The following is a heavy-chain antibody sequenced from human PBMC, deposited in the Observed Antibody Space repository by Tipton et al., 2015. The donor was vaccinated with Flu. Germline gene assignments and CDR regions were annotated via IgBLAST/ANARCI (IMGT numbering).Heavy chain of an antibody. CDR3: AGAFDY. Sequence: SLRLSCAASGFTFDDYTVHWVRQAPGKGLEWVSSINWVSSAMDYADSVRGRFTISRDNAKNTLYLQMNSLRAEDTAVYYCAGAFDYWGQGTLVTVSS. J-gene: IGHJ4*02. CDR2: INWVSSAM. CDR1: GFTFDDYT. V-gene: IGHV3-9*01.